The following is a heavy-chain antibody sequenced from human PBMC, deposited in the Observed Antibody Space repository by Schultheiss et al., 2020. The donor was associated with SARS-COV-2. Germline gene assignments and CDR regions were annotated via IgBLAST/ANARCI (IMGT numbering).Heavy chain of an antibody. CDR1: GGSFSGYY. J-gene: IGHJ3*02. CDR3: ARVYNNYYDSSGHAVDI. D-gene: IGHD3-22*01. Sequence: GSLRLSCAVYGGSFSGYYWSWIRQPPGKGLEWIGEINHSGSTNYNPSLKSRVTISVDTSKNQFSLKLSSVTAADTAVYYCARVYNNYYDSSGHAVDIWGQGTMVTVSS. V-gene: IGHV4-34*01. CDR2: INHSGST.